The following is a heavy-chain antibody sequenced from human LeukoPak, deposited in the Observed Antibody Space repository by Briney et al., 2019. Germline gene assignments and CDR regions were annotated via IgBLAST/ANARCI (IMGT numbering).Heavy chain of an antibody. CDR1: GFTFSSYG. Sequence: PGGSLRLSCAASGFTFSSYGMHWVRQAPGKGLEWVAFIRYDGSNKYYADSVKGRFTISRDNSKNTLYLQMNSLRAEDTAVYYCARDGEAIAVAGLYYYYYYMDVWGKGTTVTVSS. J-gene: IGHJ6*03. CDR3: ARDGEAIAVAGLYYYYYYMDV. CDR2: IRYDGSNK. D-gene: IGHD6-19*01. V-gene: IGHV3-30*02.